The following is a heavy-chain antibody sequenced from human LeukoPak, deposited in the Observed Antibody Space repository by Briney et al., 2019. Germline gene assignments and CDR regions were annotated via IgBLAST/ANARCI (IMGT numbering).Heavy chain of an antibody. V-gene: IGHV1-69*13. CDR2: IIPIFGTA. D-gene: IGHD3-22*01. J-gene: IGHJ4*02. CDR1: GGTFSSYA. CDR3: ARSRWNYYDSSGSQGGLDY. Sequence: SVKVSCKASGGTFSSYAISWVRQAPGQGLEWTGGIIPIFGTANYAQKFQGRVTITADESTSTAYMELSSLRSEDTAVYYCARSRWNYYDSSGSQGGLDYWGQGTLVTVSS.